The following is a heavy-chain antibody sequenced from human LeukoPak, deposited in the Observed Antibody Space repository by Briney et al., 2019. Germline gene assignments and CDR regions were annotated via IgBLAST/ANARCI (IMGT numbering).Heavy chain of an antibody. V-gene: IGHV4-39*07. CDR3: ARSPDYGDSFDY. D-gene: IGHD4-17*01. J-gene: IGHJ4*02. CDR1: GGSISSSSYY. Sequence: SETLSLTCTVSGGSISSSSYYWGWIRQPPGKGLEWIGSIYYSGSTYYNPSLKSRVTISVDTSKNQFSLELSSVTAADTAVYYCARSPDYGDSFDYWGQGTLVTVSS. CDR2: IYYSGST.